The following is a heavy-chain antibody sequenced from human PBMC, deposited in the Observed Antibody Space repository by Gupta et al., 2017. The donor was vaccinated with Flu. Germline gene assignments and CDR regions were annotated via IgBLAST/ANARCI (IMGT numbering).Heavy chain of an antibody. V-gene: IGHV3-30*18. J-gene: IGHJ5*02. CDR3: AKELAIQQWLVGGNWFDT. Sequence: MHLVRQAPGKGLEWVSVISFDESDKYYADSVKGRFTISRDNANNTLYLQMNNLRPEDTAVYYCAKELAIQQWLVGGNWFDTWSQGTLVTVSS. D-gene: IGHD6-19*01. CDR2: ISFDESDK.